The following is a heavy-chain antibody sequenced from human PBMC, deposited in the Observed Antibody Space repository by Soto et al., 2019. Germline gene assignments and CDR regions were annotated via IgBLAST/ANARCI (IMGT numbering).Heavy chain of an antibody. J-gene: IGHJ4*02. CDR2: IYYSGST. D-gene: IGHD2-8*01. Sequence: LQLHASGPGLVKPSETLSLTCTVSGGSISSSSYYWCWIRQPPGKGLEWIGSIYYSGSTYYNPSLKSRVTVSVDTSKHQLSLKLSSVTAADTAVYDCARHERDCTKGVCYPLARHHFDYWGQVTLVTVSS. CDR3: ARHERDCTKGVCYPLARHHFDY. CDR1: GGSISSSSYY. V-gene: IGHV4-39*01.